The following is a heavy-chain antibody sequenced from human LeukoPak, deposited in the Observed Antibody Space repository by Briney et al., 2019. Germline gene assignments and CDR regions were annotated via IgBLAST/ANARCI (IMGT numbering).Heavy chain of an antibody. D-gene: IGHD5-12*01. J-gene: IGHJ5*02. V-gene: IGHV1-69*01. CDR3: ARDNIIVATITNWFAP. Sequence: ASVKVSCKASGGTFSSYSISWVRQAPGQGLEWMGGIIPIFGTANYAQKIQVRFTIHADESTSTAYMELSSLRSEDTHVYYCARDNIIVATITNWFAPGGQGTLVTVSS. CDR1: GGTFSSYS. CDR2: IIPIFGTA.